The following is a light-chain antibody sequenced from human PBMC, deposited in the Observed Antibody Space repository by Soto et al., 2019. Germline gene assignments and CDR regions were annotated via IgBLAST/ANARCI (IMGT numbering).Light chain of an antibody. J-gene: IGKJ1*01. V-gene: IGKV4-1*01. CDR2: WAS. Sequence: DIVMTQSPDSLAVSLGERATINCKSSQGVLNRSKNKNYIAWYQHKPGQPPKMLIYWASTRESGVPDRFSGSGSGTDFSLTITSLQAEDVAVYYCQQHNSLPWTFGQGNKVEI. CDR3: QQHNSLPWT. CDR1: QGVLNRSKNKNY.